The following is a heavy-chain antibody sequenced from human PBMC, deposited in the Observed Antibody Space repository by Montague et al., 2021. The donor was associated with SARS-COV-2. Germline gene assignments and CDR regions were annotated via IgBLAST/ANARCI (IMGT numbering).Heavy chain of an antibody. J-gene: IGHJ4*02. CDR1: GFTFSDKW. CDR3: ARVVTGWPYCYFDN. V-gene: IGHV3-74*01. D-gene: IGHD6-19*01. CDR2: INHDGSTT. Sequence: SLRLSCAASGFTFSDKWMHWVRQAPGKGLVWVSRINHDGSTTNYADSVRGRFTISRDNAKNTLYLQMDSLRAEDTAVYYCARVVTGWPYCYFDNWGQGTLVTVSS.